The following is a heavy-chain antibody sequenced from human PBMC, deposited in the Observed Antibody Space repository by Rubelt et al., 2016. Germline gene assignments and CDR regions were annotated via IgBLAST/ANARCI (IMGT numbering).Heavy chain of an antibody. CDR1: GGSISSYY. CDR2: IYYSGST. V-gene: IGHV4-59*01. D-gene: IGHD6-19*01. Sequence: QVQLQESGPGLVKPSETLSLTCTVSGGSISSYYWSWIRQPPGKGLEWIGYIYYSGSTNYNPSLKSRVTISVDTSKNQFSLKLSSVTAADTAVYYCARVGSGLDYWGQGTLVTVSS. CDR3: ARVGSGLDY. J-gene: IGHJ4*02.